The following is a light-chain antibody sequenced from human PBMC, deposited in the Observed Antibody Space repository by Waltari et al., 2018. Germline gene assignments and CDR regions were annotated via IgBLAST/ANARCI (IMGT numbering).Light chain of an antibody. Sequence: QSVLTQPPLASGTPGQRVTISCSGNSYNLGINTVTWYQQLPGTAPQLLIYANYHRPSGVPDRFSASKSDTSASLAISGLQSEDEADYFCATWDDSLNGRVFGGGTKLAVL. V-gene: IGLV1-44*01. CDR1: SYNLGINT. J-gene: IGLJ3*02. CDR3: ATWDDSLNGRV. CDR2: ANY.